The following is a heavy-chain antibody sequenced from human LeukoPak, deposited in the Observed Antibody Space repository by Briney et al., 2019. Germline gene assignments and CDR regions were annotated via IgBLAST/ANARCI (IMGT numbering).Heavy chain of an antibody. V-gene: IGHV1-18*01. CDR3: ARDLRGSKLPSKYNWFDP. J-gene: IGHJ5*02. CDR2: ISAYNGNT. Sequence: ASVKVSCKASGYTFTSYGISWMRQAPGQGLEWMGWISAYNGNTNYAQKLQGRVTMTTDTSTSTAYMELRSLRSDDTAVYYCARDLRGSKLPSKYNWFDPWGQGTLVTVSS. CDR1: GYTFTSYG. D-gene: IGHD3-3*01.